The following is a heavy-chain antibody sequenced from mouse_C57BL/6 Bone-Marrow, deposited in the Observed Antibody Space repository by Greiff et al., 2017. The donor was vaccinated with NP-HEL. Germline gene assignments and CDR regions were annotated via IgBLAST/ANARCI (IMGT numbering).Heavy chain of an antibody. Sequence: VQLQQSGPELVKPGASVKISCKASGYTFTDYYMNWVKQSHGKSLEWIGDINPNNGGTSYNQKFKGKATLTVDKSSSTAYMELRSLTSEDSAVYYCARMDYYSNWFAYWGQGTLVTVSA. CDR2: INPNNGGT. V-gene: IGHV1-26*01. J-gene: IGHJ3*01. D-gene: IGHD2-5*01. CDR1: GYTFTDYY. CDR3: ARMDYYSNWFAY.